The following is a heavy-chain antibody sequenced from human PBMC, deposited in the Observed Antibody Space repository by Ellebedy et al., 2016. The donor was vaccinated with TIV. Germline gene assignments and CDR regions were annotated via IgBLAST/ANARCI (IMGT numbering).Heavy chain of an antibody. Sequence: PGGSLRLSCEASGFSFDIYSMHWVRQAPGKGLEWVAVITYDGSNQHYADSVKGRFTISRDNARNSLYLQMASLRAEDTAVYYCARDNWNGLASDYWGQGTLVTVSS. CDR1: GFSFDIYS. CDR2: ITYDGSNQ. D-gene: IGHD1-20*01. J-gene: IGHJ4*02. CDR3: ARDNWNGLASDY. V-gene: IGHV3-30-3*01.